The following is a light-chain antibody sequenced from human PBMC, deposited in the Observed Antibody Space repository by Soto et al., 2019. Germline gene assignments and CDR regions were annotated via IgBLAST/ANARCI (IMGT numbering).Light chain of an antibody. CDR1: QTIISY. V-gene: IGKV1-39*01. CDR2: AAS. J-gene: IGKJ3*01. CDR3: QQSDCTLFS. Sequence: DIQMTPSPSSLSASVGDRVTITCRASQTIISYLNWYQQKPGRAPNLLIYAASNLQSGVPSRFSGSASGTEFTPAISSLQPEDFATYYGQQSDCTLFSFGPGTKVEIK.